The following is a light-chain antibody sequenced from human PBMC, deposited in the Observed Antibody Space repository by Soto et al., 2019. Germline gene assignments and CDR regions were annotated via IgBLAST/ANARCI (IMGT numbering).Light chain of an antibody. Sequence: QSALTQPASVYGSPGQTITISCTGTSSDVGRYNTVSWYQHHPGKAPKLIIYEVTHRPAVISDRLSASKSGNTASLTISGLQAEDEADYYCNSLRVDHLYVFGTGTKLTVL. CDR1: SSDVGRYNT. J-gene: IGLJ1*01. V-gene: IGLV2-14*01. CDR2: EVT. CDR3: NSLRVDHLYV.